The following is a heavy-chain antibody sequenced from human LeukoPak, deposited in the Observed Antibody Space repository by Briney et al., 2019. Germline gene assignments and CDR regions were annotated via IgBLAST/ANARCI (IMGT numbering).Heavy chain of an antibody. CDR1: GFTFGNYA. CDR3: ASSPPSGTTWYFDL. Sequence: GSLRLSCAASGFTFGNYAMHWVRQAPGKGLEYVSAISSNGGSTYYANSVKGRFTISRDNSKNTLYLQMGSLRVEDMAVYYCASSPPSGTTWYFDLWGRGTLVTVSS. CDR2: ISSNGGST. D-gene: IGHD1-1*01. J-gene: IGHJ2*01. V-gene: IGHV3-64*01.